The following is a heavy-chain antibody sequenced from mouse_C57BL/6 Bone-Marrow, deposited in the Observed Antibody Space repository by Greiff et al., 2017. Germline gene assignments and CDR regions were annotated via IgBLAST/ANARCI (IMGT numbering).Heavy chain of an antibody. V-gene: IGHV1-81*01. J-gene: IGHJ2*01. CDR1: GYTFTSYG. CDR3: AKERLIYYFDD. CDR2: IYPRSGNT. D-gene: IGHD3-2*02. Sequence: QFQLQQSGAELARPGASVKLSCKASGYTFTSYGISWVKQRTGQGLEWIGEIYPRSGNTYYNEKFKGKATLTADKSSSTAYMELRSLTSEDSAVYFCAKERLIYYFDDWGQGTTLTVSS.